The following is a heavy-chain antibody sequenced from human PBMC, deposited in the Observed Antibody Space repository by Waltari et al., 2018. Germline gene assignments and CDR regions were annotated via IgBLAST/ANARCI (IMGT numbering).Heavy chain of an antibody. J-gene: IGHJ4*02. CDR3: ARAPTGTSSPYCFDY. CDR2: IYPGDSDT. V-gene: IGHV5-51*01. Sequence: EVQLVQSGVEVRKPGQSLKISRKGSGYSFTPYWIGWVRQLPGKGLQGMGSIYPGDSDTRYSPSFQGQVTISADTSISTAYLQWSSLKASDTAMYFCARAPTGTSSPYCFDYWGQGTLVTVSS. D-gene: IGHD1-1*01. CDR1: GYSFTPYW.